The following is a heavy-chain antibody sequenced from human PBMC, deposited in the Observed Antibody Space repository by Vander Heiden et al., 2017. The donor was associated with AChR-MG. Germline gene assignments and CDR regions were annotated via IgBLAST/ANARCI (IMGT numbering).Heavy chain of an antibody. J-gene: IGHJ5*02. CDR1: GGSISSYY. CDR2: IYYSGST. V-gene: IGHV4-59*01. CDR3: ARGSAWERRGEFNWFDP. D-gene: IGHD3-10*01. Sequence: QVQLQESGPGLVKPSETLSLTCTVSGGSISSYYWSWIRQPPGKGLEWIGYIYYSGSTNYNPSLKSRVTISVDTSKNQFSLKLSSVTAADTAVYYCARGSAWERRGEFNWFDPWGQGTLVTVSS.